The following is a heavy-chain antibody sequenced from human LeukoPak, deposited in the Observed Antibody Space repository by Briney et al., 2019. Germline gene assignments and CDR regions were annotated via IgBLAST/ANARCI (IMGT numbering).Heavy chain of an antibody. D-gene: IGHD3-3*01. CDR3: ARDASHYDFWSGATHYYMDV. V-gene: IGHV3-7*01. J-gene: IGHJ6*03. Sequence: GGSLRLSCAASGFTFSSYWMSWVRQAPGKGLEWVANIKQDGSEKYYVDSVKGRFTISRDNAKNSLYLQMNSLRAEDTAVYYCARDASHYDFWSGATHYYMDVWGKGTPVTVSS. CDR2: IKQDGSEK. CDR1: GFTFSSYW.